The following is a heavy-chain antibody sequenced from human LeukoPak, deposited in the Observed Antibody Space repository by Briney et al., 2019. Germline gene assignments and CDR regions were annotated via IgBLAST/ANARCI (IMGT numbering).Heavy chain of an antibody. CDR3: ARDRRWLQFHAFDI. J-gene: IGHJ3*02. CDR1: GGSISSSSYY. D-gene: IGHD5-24*01. CDR2: IYYSGST. V-gene: IGHV4-39*07. Sequence: PSETLSLTCTVSGGSISSSSYYWGWIRQPPGKGLEWIGSIYYSGSTYYNPSLKSRVAISVDTSKNQFSLNLSSVTAADTAVYYCARDRRWLQFHAFDIWGQGTMVTVSS.